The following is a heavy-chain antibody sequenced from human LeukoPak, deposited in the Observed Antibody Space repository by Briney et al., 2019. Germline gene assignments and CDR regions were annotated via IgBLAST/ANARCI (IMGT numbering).Heavy chain of an antibody. CDR3: ARGREAATLGWFDP. D-gene: IGHD2-15*01. V-gene: IGHV4-31*03. J-gene: IGHJ5*02. CDR1: GGSISSGGYC. CDR2: IYYSGST. Sequence: AQTLSLTCTVSGGSISSGGYCWSWVRQHPGKGLEWIVYIYYSGSTYYNPSLKSRVTISVDTSKNQFSLKLSSVTAADTAVYYCARGREAATLGWFDPWGQGTLVTVSS.